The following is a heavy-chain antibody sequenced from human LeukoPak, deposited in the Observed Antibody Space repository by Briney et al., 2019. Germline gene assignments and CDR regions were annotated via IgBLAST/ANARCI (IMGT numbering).Heavy chain of an antibody. CDR1: GFTLSSYA. J-gene: IGHJ4*02. CDR2: ISSSGGST. Sequence: GGSLRLSSAASGFTLSSYAMGWVRQAPGKGLEWASIISSSGGSTYYADSVKGRFTISRDTSKNTLYLQMNSLRAEDTAVYYCAKRGTKSLHYFDNWGQGTLVTVSS. V-gene: IGHV3-23*01. CDR3: AKRGTKSLHYFDN. D-gene: IGHD2-8*01.